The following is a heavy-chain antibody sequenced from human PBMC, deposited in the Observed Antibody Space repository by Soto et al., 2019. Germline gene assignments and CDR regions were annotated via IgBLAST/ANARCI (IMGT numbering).Heavy chain of an antibody. CDR3: AREGQAPYYYYGMDV. CDR2: ISGYNGNT. CDR1: GYTFTNYG. J-gene: IGHJ6*02. Sequence: ASVKVSCKASGYTFTNYGVSWVRQAPGQGLEWMGWISGYNGNTKYAEKFQGRVTMTTDTSTSTAHMELRSLRSDDTAVYYCAREGQAPYYYYGMDVWGQGTAVTVSS. V-gene: IGHV1-18*01.